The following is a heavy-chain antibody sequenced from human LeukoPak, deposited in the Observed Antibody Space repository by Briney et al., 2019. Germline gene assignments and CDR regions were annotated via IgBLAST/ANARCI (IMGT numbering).Heavy chain of an antibody. J-gene: IGHJ6*02. CDR2: VKQDGTEK. V-gene: IGHV3-7*03. CDR3: ARDSQRGIAAASLDV. CDR1: GFTFRDYW. D-gene: IGHD6-13*01. Sequence: GGSLRLSCEASGFTFRDYWMTWVRQAPGKGLEWVANVKQDGTEKFYVDSVKGRFTISRDNAKNSLYLQMNSLRAEDTAVYYCARDSQRGIAAASLDVWGQGTTVTVSS.